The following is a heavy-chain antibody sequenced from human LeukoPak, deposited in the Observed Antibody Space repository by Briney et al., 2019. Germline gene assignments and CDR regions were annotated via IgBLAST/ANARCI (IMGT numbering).Heavy chain of an antibody. CDR3: ARDLYDFWSGYSPYFDY. Sequence: SSVKVSCKASGGTLSSYVINWVRQAPGQGLEWMGGIIPVVGKPTYAQKFQGRVTITTDESTSTAHMELSRLRSVDTAVYYCARDLYDFWSGYSPYFDYWGQGTLVTVSS. V-gene: IGHV1-69*05. D-gene: IGHD3-3*01. CDR2: IIPVVGKP. J-gene: IGHJ4*02. CDR1: GGTLSSYV.